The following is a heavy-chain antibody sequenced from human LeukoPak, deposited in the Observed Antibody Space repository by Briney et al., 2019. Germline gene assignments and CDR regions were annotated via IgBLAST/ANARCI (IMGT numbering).Heavy chain of an antibody. J-gene: IGHJ5*02. CDR3: AKGARGDTVTSIVGLNWFDP. CDR1: GITFRSYG. D-gene: IGHD4-17*01. V-gene: IGHV3-30*18. Sequence: GGSLRLSCAASGITFRSYGMHWVRQAPGKGLEWVAVISYDGSHKYYADSVKCRFSISRDNSKNTLYLQMNSLRADDTAVYYCAKGARGDTVTSIVGLNWFDPWGQGTLVTVSS. CDR2: ISYDGSHK.